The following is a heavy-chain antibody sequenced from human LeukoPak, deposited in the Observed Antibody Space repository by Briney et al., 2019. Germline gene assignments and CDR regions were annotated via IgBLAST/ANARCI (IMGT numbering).Heavy chain of an antibody. Sequence: PGASLRLSCAVSGITLSNYDMSWVRQAPGKGLEWVEGVSDSGGRTNYADAVKGRFTISRDSPKNTLYLQMNSLRAEDTAVYFCAKRGVVVRVFLVGFHKEAYYFESWGQGALVSVSS. V-gene: IGHV3-23*01. J-gene: IGHJ4*02. CDR2: VSDSGGRT. CDR1: GITLSNYD. CDR3: AKRGVVVRVFLVGFHKEAYYFES. D-gene: IGHD3/OR15-3a*01.